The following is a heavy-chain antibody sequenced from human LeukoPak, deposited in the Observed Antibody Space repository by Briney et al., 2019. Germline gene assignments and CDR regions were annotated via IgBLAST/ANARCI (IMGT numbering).Heavy chain of an antibody. J-gene: IGHJ4*02. D-gene: IGHD3-9*01. CDR1: GFTFSDYY. CDR3: AKSPNHYDILTGYYSIDY. Sequence: GGSLRLSCAASGFTFSDYYMSWIRQAPGKGLEWVSYISSSGSTIYYADSVKGRFTISRDNAKNSLYLQMNSLRAEDTAVYYCAKSPNHYDILTGYYSIDYWGQGTLVTVSS. V-gene: IGHV3-11*04. CDR2: ISSSGSTI.